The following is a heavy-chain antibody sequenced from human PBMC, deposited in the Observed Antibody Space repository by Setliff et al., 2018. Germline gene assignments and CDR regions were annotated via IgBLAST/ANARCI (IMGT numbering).Heavy chain of an antibody. Sequence: PGGSLRLSCAAPEFIFSNYAMAWVRQAPGKGLEWVSAIGGRSDYTFYAASVKGRFTTSRDNSKNTLYLQMNSLRDEDTAVYFCVKELVSRSSLSFDFWGQGSLVTVSS. CDR1: EFIFSNYA. CDR3: VKELVSRSSLSFDF. CDR2: IGGRSDYT. V-gene: IGHV3-23*01. J-gene: IGHJ4*02. D-gene: IGHD6-13*01.